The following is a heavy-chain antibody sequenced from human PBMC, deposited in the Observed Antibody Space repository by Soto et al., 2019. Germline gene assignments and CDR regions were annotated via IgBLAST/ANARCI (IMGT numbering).Heavy chain of an antibody. CDR2: INHSGST. Sequence: QVQLQQWGAGLLKPSETLSLTCAVYGGSFSGYYWSWIRQPPGKGLEWIGEINHSGSTNYNPSLKSRVTISVDTSKNQFSLKLSSVTAADTAVYYCARGAVATTVTTREPLYFQHWGQGTLVTVSS. CDR1: GGSFSGYY. J-gene: IGHJ1*01. V-gene: IGHV4-34*01. CDR3: ARGAVATTVTTREPLYFQH. D-gene: IGHD4-17*01.